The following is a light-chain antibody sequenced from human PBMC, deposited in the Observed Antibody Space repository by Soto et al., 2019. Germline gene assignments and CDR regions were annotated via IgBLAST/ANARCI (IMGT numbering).Light chain of an antibody. CDR2: RDN. CDR3: AAWDDTVRSYV. V-gene: IGLV1-47*01. Sequence: QSVLTQPPSVSGTPGQRVTISCSGGISNIGTNYVHWFQQLPGTAPKVLSNRDNQRPSGGPDPFSGSKSGTSASLAISGLRSEDEAEYYCAAWDDTVRSYVFGTGTKLTVL. CDR1: ISNIGTNY. J-gene: IGLJ1*01.